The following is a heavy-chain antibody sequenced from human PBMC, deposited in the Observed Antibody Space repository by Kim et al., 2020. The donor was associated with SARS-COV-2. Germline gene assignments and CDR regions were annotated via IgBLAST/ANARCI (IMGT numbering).Heavy chain of an antibody. CDR3: AKRDSGSSRHFDY. Sequence: GGSLRLSCAASGFTFDDYAMHWVRQAPGKGLEWVSGISWNSDTIGYPDSLKGRFTISRDNAKNSLYLQMNSLRLEDTALYYCAKRDSGSSRHFDYWGQGTLVTVSS. CDR1: GFTFDDYA. D-gene: IGHD1-26*01. J-gene: IGHJ4*02. V-gene: IGHV3-9*01. CDR2: ISWNSDTI.